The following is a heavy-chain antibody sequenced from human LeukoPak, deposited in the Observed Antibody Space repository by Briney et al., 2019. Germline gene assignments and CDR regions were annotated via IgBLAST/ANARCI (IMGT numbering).Heavy chain of an antibody. CDR2: IYYSGST. CDR1: GGSISSGSYY. CDR3: ARDFPFGGDSRWFDP. V-gene: IGHV4-31*03. Sequence: SETLSLTCTVSGGSISSGSYYWSWIRQHPGKGLEWIGYIYYSGSTYYNPSLTSRVTISLDTSKNQLSLKLTSVTGADTAVYYCARDFPFGGDSRWFDPWGQGTLVTVSS. J-gene: IGHJ5*02. D-gene: IGHD6-13*01.